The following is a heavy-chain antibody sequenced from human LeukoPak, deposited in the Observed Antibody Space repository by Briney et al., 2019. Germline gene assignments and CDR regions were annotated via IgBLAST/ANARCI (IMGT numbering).Heavy chain of an antibody. D-gene: IGHD1-26*01. CDR2: INPSGGST. V-gene: IGHV1-46*01. CDR3: ARTSRGSGSYYSGFDY. Sequence: ASVKVSCKASGYTFTSYYMHWVRQAPGQGLEWMGIINPSGGSTSYAQKFQGRVTITTDESTSTAYMELSSLRSEDTAVYYCARTSRGSGSYYSGFDYWGQGTLVTVSS. J-gene: IGHJ4*02. CDR1: GYTFTSYY.